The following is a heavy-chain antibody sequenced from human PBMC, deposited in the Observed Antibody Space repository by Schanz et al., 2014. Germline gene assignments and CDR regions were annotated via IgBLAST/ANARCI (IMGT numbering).Heavy chain of an antibody. CDR1: GFGFSSYS. Sequence: ESGGGLIQPGGSLRLSCAASGFGFSSYSMNWVRQAPGKGLEWVSYISSSSSTRYYADSVKGRFTISRDNSKNTLYLQMNSLRAEDTAVYYCAKGRFGELSAFDIWGQGTMVTVSS. V-gene: IGHV3-48*01. CDR3: AKGRFGELSAFDI. CDR2: ISSSSSTR. D-gene: IGHD3-10*01. J-gene: IGHJ3*02.